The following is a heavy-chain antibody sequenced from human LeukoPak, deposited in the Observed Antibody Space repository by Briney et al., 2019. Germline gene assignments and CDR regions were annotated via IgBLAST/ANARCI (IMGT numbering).Heavy chain of an antibody. D-gene: IGHD1-26*01. Sequence: PGGSLRLSCVASGFTFNNYAMHWVRQAPGKGLEWVSTIYGNGAATYYADSFKGRFLISRDDSKSTAYLRMNKLRVEDSGLYYCANGLAASGNFLLRDYYYFIDVWGKGTTVIVS. J-gene: IGHJ6*03. CDR2: IYGNGAAT. V-gene: IGHV3-23*01. CDR1: GFTFNNYA. CDR3: ANGLAASGNFLLRDYYYFIDV.